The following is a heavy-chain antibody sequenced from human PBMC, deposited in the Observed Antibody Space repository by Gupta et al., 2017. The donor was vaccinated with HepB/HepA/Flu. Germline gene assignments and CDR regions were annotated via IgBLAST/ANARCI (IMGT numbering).Heavy chain of an antibody. Sequence: HLEVTAPGHGEAADNACRNCTCRVGSTDNQYYYWVWIRQSPGKALEWIGSIAYFGRTYYNPSLDRRFTISVDTSRDHFSLEVTSVTASDTAIYYCARRHWGSRPEPFDSWGQGTLVIVSS. D-gene: IGHD3-16*01. CDR3: ARRHWGSRPEPFDS. CDR1: VGSTDNQYYY. CDR2: IAYFGRT. J-gene: IGHJ5*01. V-gene: IGHV4-39*02.